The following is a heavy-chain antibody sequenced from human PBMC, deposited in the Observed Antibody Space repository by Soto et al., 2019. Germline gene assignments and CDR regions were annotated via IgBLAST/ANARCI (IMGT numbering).Heavy chain of an antibody. CDR2: IIPIFGTA. CDR3: AREGPLYSSGWAYYYGMDG. V-gene: IGHV1-69*01. CDR1: GGTFSSYG. Sequence: SVKVSCKASGGTFSSYGISWVRPAPGQVLEWMGGIIPIFGTANYAQKFQGRVTITADESTSTAYMELSSLRSEDTAVYYCAREGPLYSSGWAYYYGMDGWGQGTKVTVSS. J-gene: IGHJ6*02. D-gene: IGHD6-19*01.